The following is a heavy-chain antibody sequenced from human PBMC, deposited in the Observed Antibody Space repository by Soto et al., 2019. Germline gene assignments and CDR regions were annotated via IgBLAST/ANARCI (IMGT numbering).Heavy chain of an antibody. Sequence: QVQLVESGGGVVQPGRSLRLSCAASGFTFSSYGMHWVRQAPGKGLEWVAVISYDGSNKYYADSVKGRFTISRDNSKNTLYLQMSSLRAEDTAVYYCVKDRSSGWPYCYDMDGWGQGTTVTVSS. D-gene: IGHD6-19*01. CDR2: ISYDGSNK. V-gene: IGHV3-30*18. J-gene: IGHJ6*02. CDR1: GFTFSSYG. CDR3: VKDRSSGWPYCYDMDG.